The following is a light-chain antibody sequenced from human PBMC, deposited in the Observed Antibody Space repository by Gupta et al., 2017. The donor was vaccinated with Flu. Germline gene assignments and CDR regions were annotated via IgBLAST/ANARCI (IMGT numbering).Light chain of an antibody. Sequence: GDRVTITCRASQDIRNDLGWYQQKRGKAPKRLISAASSLQSGVPSRFSGSGSGTEFTLTINSLQPEDFATYYCLQHNSYPYTFGQGTKLEIK. CDR2: AAS. J-gene: IGKJ2*01. CDR1: QDIRND. CDR3: LQHNSYPYT. V-gene: IGKV1-17*01.